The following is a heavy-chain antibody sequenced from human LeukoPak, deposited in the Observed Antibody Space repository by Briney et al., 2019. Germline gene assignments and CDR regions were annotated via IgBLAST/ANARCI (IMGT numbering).Heavy chain of an antibody. CDR3: ARDGSGGGGYFDY. CDR1: GFTFSSYG. J-gene: IGHJ4*02. V-gene: IGHV3-30*02. Sequence: GGSLRLSCAASGFTFSSYGMHWVRQAPGKGLEWVAFIRYDGSNKYYADSVKGRFTISRDNSKNTLYLQMNSLRAEDTAVFYCARDGSGGGGYFDYWGQGTLVIVSS. D-gene: IGHD6-19*01. CDR2: IRYDGSNK.